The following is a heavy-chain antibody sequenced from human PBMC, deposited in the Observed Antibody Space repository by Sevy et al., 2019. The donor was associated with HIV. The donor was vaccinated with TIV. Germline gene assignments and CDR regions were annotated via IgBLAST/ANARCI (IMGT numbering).Heavy chain of an antibody. Sequence: GESLKISCAASGFTFSSYAMHWVRQAPGKGLEWVAVISYDGSNKYYVDSVKGRFTISRDNSKNTLYLQMNSLRAEDTAVYYCARDSGEQQPFYGMDVWGQGTTVTVSS. CDR3: ARDSGEQQPFYGMDV. CDR2: ISYDGSNK. J-gene: IGHJ6*02. D-gene: IGHD6-13*01. CDR1: GFTFSSYA. V-gene: IGHV3-30-3*01.